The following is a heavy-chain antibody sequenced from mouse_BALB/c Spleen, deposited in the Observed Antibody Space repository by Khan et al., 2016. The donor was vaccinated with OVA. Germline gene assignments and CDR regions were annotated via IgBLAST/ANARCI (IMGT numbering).Heavy chain of an antibody. CDR2: ISYNGNT. J-gene: IGHJ2*01. Sequence: EVQLQESGPGLVKPSQSLSLTCTVTGYSITTDYAWNWIRQFPGNKLEWMGFISYNGNTKYNPSLKSRISITRDTSKNQFFLQLKSVTTEDTARYYCARVYGGDFDYWGQGTTLTASS. CDR3: ARVYGGDFDY. D-gene: IGHD1-1*01. V-gene: IGHV3-2*02. CDR1: GYSITTDYA.